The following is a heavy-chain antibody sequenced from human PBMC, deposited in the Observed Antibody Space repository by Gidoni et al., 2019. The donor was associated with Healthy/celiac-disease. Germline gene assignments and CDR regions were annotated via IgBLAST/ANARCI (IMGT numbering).Heavy chain of an antibody. D-gene: IGHD3-10*01. CDR2: INHSGST. J-gene: IGHJ4*02. V-gene: IGHV4-34*01. CDR1: GGSFSGYY. CDR3: ARGRWLRRGASDY. Sequence: QVQLQPWGAGLLKPSDTLSLTCAAYGGSFSGYYWSWIRQPPGKGLEWIGEINHSGSTNYNPSLKSRVTISVDTSKNQFSLKLSYVTAADTAVYYCARGRWLRRGASDYWGQGTLVTVSS.